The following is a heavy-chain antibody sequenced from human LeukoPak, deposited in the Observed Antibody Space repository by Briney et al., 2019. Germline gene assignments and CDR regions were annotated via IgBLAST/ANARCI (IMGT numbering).Heavy chain of an antibody. CDR3: ASEIKSPLPFYYFDY. CDR2: IYTSGST. J-gene: IGHJ4*02. CDR1: GGSISSYY. Sequence: PSETLSLTCTVSGGSISSYYWSWIRQPAGKGLEWIGRIYTSGSTNYNPSLKSRVTMSVDTSKNQFSLKLSSVTAADTAVYYWASEIKSPLPFYYFDYWGQGTLATVSS. V-gene: IGHV4-4*07.